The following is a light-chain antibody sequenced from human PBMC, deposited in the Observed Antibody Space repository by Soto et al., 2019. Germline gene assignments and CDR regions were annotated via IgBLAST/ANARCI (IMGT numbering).Light chain of an antibody. Sequence: DIQMTQSPSSLSASVGXRVSITCRASQSISTWLAWYQQQPGGAPRLLIYDASSLQSGVPSRFSGNGSGTEFTLTISSLQPDDFSSYYCQHYYNYPWTFGQGTKVETK. CDR1: QSISTW. J-gene: IGKJ1*01. V-gene: IGKV1-5*01. CDR2: DAS. CDR3: QHYYNYPWT.